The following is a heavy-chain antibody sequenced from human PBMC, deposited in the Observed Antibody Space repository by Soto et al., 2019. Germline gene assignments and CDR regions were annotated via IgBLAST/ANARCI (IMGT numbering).Heavy chain of an antibody. CDR2: INHNGLT. Sequence: PSETLSLTCGVCGASFTSNYWSWVRQPPAKGLEWIGEINHNGLTNYNPSLKSRVTISVDTSKNQFSLKLTSVTAADTAVYYCASARWDYWGQGTLVTVS. V-gene: IGHV4-34*01. D-gene: IGHD2-15*01. CDR1: GASFTSNY. CDR3: ASARWDY. J-gene: IGHJ4*02.